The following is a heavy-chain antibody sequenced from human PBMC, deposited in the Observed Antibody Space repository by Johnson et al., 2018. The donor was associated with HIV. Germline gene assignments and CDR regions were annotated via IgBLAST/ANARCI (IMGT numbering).Heavy chain of an antibody. CDR2: ISSSGTTV. D-gene: IGHD2-15*01. V-gene: IGHV3-11*01. Sequence: QVQLVESGGGLVKPGGSLRLSCAASGFTFSDYYMSWIRQAPGKGLEWVSYISSSGTTVYNADSVKGRFSISRDNAKQSLYLQMNSLRAGDTAVYYCAKEQLLRAFDIWGQGTMVTVSS. CDR1: GFTFSDYY. J-gene: IGHJ3*02. CDR3: AKEQLLRAFDI.